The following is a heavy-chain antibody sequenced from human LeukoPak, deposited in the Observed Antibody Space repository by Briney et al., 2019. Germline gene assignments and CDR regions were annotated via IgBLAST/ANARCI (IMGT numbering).Heavy chain of an antibody. CDR3: ARVRPIWGSYRTPPKD. Sequence: ASVKVSCKASGYTFTGYYMHWVRQAPGQGLEWMGWINPNSGGTNYAQKLQGRVTMTTDTSTSTAYMELRSLRSDDTAVYYCARVRPIWGSYRTPPKDWGQGTLVTVSS. CDR1: GYTFTGYY. V-gene: IGHV1-2*02. CDR2: INPNSGGT. D-gene: IGHD3-16*02. J-gene: IGHJ4*02.